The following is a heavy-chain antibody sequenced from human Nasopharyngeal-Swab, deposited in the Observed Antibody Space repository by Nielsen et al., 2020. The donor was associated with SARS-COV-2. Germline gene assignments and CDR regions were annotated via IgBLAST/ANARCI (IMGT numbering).Heavy chain of an antibody. D-gene: IGHD3-22*01. CDR3: ARARYDSSGYYYILDAFDI. CDR2: ISAYNGNT. J-gene: IGHJ3*02. CDR1: GYTIISYG. V-gene: IGHV1-18*01. Sequence: ASAMVFCNASGYTIISYGIRWVRHAAGQGVEWMGWISAYNGNTNYAQKLQGRVTITTDTSTSTAYMELRSLRSDDTAVYYCARARYDSSGYYYILDAFDIWGQGTMVTVSS.